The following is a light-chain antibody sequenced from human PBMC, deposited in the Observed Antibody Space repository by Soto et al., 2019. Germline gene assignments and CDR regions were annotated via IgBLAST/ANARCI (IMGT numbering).Light chain of an antibody. CDR1: SSNIGSNT. Sequence: QSVLTQPPSASGTPGQRGTISCSGSSSNIGSNTVNWYQQLPGTAPKLLIYSNDQRPSGVPDRFSGSKYGSSASLAISGLQSEDEADYCCAAWDGSLNAYVFGTGTKVTVL. CDR3: AAWDGSLNAYV. CDR2: SND. J-gene: IGLJ1*01. V-gene: IGLV1-44*01.